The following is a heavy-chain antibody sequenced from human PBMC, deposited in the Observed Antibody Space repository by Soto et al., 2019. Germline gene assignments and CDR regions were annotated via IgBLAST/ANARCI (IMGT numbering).Heavy chain of an antibody. CDR2: ISDTSATI. Sequence: GGSLRLSCAASGFTFSRYSINWVRQAPGKGLEWISYISDTSATIYYADSVKGRFTISRDNSKNTLYLQMNSLRAEDTAVYYCAKEVVSSSWPIAILYYYYYGMDVWGQGTTVTVSS. V-gene: IGHV3-48*01. J-gene: IGHJ6*02. CDR1: GFTFSRYS. CDR3: AKEVVSSSWPIAILYYYYYGMDV. D-gene: IGHD6-13*01.